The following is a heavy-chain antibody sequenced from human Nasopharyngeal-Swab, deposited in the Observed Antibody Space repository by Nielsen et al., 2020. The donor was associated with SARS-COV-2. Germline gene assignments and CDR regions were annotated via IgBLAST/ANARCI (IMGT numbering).Heavy chain of an antibody. V-gene: IGHV6-1*01. D-gene: IGHD3-3*01. CDR1: GDSVSSISAA. Sequence: SQTLSLTGAISGDSVSSISAAWNWIRQSPSRGLEWLGRTYYRSKWYNDYAVSVKSRITINPDTSKNQFSLQLNSVTPEDTAVYYCARVGPRHYDFWSGYSFDYWGQGTLVTVSS. J-gene: IGHJ4*02. CDR2: TYYRSKWYN. CDR3: ARVGPRHYDFWSGYSFDY.